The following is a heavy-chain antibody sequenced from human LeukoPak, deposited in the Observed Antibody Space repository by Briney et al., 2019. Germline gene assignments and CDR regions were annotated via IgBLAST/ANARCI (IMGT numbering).Heavy chain of an antibody. CDR2: IRYDGSNK. CDR1: GFTFSSYG. CDR3: AKAIVVVPAAPMDY. D-gene: IGHD2-2*01. V-gene: IGHV3-30*02. J-gene: IGHJ4*02. Sequence: GGSLRLSCAASGFTFSSYGMHWVRQAPGKGLEWVAFIRYDGSNKYYADSVKGRFTISRDNSKNTLYLQMNSLRAEDTAVYYCAKAIVVVPAAPMDYWGQGTLVTVPS.